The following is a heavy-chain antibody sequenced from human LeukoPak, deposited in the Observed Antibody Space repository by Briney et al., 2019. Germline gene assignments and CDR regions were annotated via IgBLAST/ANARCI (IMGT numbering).Heavy chain of an antibody. V-gene: IGHV4-38-2*02. J-gene: IGHJ5*02. Sequence: PSETLSLTCSVSGGSIRSYYWSWIRQPPGKGLEWIGSIYHSGSTYYNPSLKSRVTISVDTSKNQFSLKLSSVTAADTAVYYCASIPDTAMVSIDPWGQGTLVTVSS. D-gene: IGHD5-18*01. CDR2: IYHSGST. CDR3: ASIPDTAMVSIDP. CDR1: GGSIRSYY.